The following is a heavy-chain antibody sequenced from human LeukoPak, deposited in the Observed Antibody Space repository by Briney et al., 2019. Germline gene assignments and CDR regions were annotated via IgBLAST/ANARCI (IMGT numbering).Heavy chain of an antibody. Sequence: GGSLRLSCAASRFTFSSYAMSWVRQAPGKGLEWVSAISGSGGSTYYADSVKGRFTISRDNSKNTLYLQMNSLRAEDTAVYYCAAEVPAAITYGMDVWGQGTTVTVSS. V-gene: IGHV3-23*01. CDR3: AAEVPAAITYGMDV. CDR1: RFTFSSYA. D-gene: IGHD2-2*01. CDR2: ISGSGGST. J-gene: IGHJ6*02.